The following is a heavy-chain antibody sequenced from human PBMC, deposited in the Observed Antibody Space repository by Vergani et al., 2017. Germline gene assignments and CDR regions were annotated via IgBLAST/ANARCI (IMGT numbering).Heavy chain of an antibody. CDR2: IDYSGST. CDR3: ARDLSSTWSRYFDL. D-gene: IGHD6-13*01. CDR1: GGPISSYY. Sequence: QVQLQESGPGLVKPSETLSLTCTVFGGPISSYYWSWIRQPPGKGLEWIGNIDYSGSTNYRPSLKSRVTISVDTSKNQFSLTLSSVPAADTAVYYCARDLSSTWSRYFDLWGRGTLITVSS. J-gene: IGHJ2*01. V-gene: IGHV4-59*01.